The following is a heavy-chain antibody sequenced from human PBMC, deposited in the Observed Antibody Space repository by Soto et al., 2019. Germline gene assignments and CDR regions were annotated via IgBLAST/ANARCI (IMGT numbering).Heavy chain of an antibody. Sequence: GGSLRLSCAASGFTFSSYEMNWVRQAPGKGLEWVSYISSSGSTIYYADSVKGRFTISRDNAKNSLYLQMNSLRAEDTAVYYCARARGVTIFSYGMDVWGQGXTVTVSS. V-gene: IGHV3-48*03. J-gene: IGHJ6*02. CDR2: ISSSGSTI. CDR3: ARARGVTIFSYGMDV. CDR1: GFTFSSYE. D-gene: IGHD3-9*01.